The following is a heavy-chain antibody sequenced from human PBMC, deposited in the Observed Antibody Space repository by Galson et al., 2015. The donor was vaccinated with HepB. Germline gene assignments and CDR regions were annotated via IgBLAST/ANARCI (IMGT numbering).Heavy chain of an antibody. D-gene: IGHD3-22*01. CDR3: TRRGYDSSGYYVMPPDY. Sequence: SLRLSCAASGFTFGDYAMSWFRQAPGKGLEWVGFIRSNAYGGTTEYAASVKGRFTISRDDSKSIAYLQMNSLKTEDTAVYYCTRRGYDSSGYYVMPPDYWGQGTLVTVSS. V-gene: IGHV3-49*03. CDR1: GFTFGDYA. J-gene: IGHJ4*02. CDR2: IRSNAYGGTT.